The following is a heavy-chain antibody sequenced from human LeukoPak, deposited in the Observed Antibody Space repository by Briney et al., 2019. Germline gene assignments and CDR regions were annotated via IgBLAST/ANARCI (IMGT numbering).Heavy chain of an antibody. V-gene: IGHV1-69*13. J-gene: IGHJ4*02. CDR3: ARSLGVLLWFGESFDY. CDR1: GGTFSSYA. Sequence: SVKVSCKASGGTFSSYAISWVRQAPGQGLEWMGGIIPIFGTASYAQKFQGRVTITADESTSTAYMELSSLRSEDTAVYYCARSLGVLLWFGESFDYWGQGTLVTVSS. D-gene: IGHD3-10*01. CDR2: IIPIFGTA.